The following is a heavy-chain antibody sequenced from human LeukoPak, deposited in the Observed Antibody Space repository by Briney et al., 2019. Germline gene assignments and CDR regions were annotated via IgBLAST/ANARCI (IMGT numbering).Heavy chain of an antibody. CDR1: GFTFSNYG. D-gene: IGHD4-23*01. CDR2: ITSRSSYI. V-gene: IGHV3-21*01. Sequence: GGSLRLSCAASGFTFSNYGMNWVRQAPGKGLEWVSSITSRSSYIYYADSMKGRFTISRDNAKNSLYLQMNSLRAEDTAVYYCARGHIGYGGNSGPYYYGMDVWGQGTTVTVSS. CDR3: ARGHIGYGGNSGPYYYGMDV. J-gene: IGHJ6*02.